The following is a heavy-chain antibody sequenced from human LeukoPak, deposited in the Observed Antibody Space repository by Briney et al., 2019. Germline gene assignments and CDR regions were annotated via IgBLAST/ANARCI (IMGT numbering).Heavy chain of an antibody. Sequence: GRSLRLSCAASGFTFSSYAMHWVRQAPGKGLEWVAVISYDGSNKYYADSMKGRFTISRDNSKNTLYLQMNSLRAEDTAVYYCARDMTLIAAAGPIDYWGQGTLVTVSS. CDR1: GFTFSSYA. J-gene: IGHJ4*02. CDR3: ARDMTLIAAAGPIDY. D-gene: IGHD6-13*01. V-gene: IGHV3-30-3*01. CDR2: ISYDGSNK.